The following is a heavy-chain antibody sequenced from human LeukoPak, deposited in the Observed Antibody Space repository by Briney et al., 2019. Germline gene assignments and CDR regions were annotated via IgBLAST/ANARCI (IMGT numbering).Heavy chain of an antibody. CDR1: GGSVSSGSYY. V-gene: IGHV4-61*01. D-gene: IGHD2-2*01. Sequence: PSETLSLTCTVSGGSVSSGSYYWSWIRQPPGKGLEWIGYIYYSVSTNYNPSLKSRVTISVDTSKNQFSLKLSSVTAADTAVYYCARGDCSSTSCYLGYWGQGTLVTVSS. CDR3: ARGDCSSTSCYLGY. J-gene: IGHJ4*02. CDR2: IYYSVST.